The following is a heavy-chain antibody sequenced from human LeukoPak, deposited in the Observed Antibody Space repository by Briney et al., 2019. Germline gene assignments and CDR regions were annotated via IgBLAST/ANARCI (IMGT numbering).Heavy chain of an antibody. Sequence: PGGSLRLSCAASGFTFSSYGMHWVRQAPGKGLERVAVISYDGSNKYYADSVKGRLTISRDNSKNTLYLQMNSLRAEDTAVYYCAKGPLGRIQLIGDYWGQGTLVTVSS. CDR3: AKGPLGRIQLIGDY. D-gene: IGHD5-18*01. CDR1: GFTFSSYG. J-gene: IGHJ4*02. CDR2: ISYDGSNK. V-gene: IGHV3-30*18.